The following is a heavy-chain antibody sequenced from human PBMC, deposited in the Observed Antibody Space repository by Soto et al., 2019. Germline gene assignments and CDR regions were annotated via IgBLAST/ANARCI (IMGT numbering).Heavy chain of an antibody. Sequence: PSETLSLTCSFSGDSLRNHYWGWIRQPPGSRLEWLGHIFYSGDTSSYSPSLKSRVSMSVDTSKNQFSLELRSVSADDTAVYFCARVSYFRGFDWLFAFDSWGQGALVTVSS. CDR3: ARVSYFRGFDWLFAFDS. CDR1: GDSLRNHY. CDR2: IFYSGDT. D-gene: IGHD3-9*01. J-gene: IGHJ4*02. V-gene: IGHV4-59*11.